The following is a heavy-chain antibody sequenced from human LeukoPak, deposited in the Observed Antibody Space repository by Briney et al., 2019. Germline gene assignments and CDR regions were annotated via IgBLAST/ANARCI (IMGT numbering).Heavy chain of an antibody. D-gene: IGHD6-6*01. V-gene: IGHV4-31*03. J-gene: IGHJ5*02. CDR1: GDSISGRTYY. CDR2: IWNSGST. Sequence: SETLSLTCSVSGDSISGRTYYWTWIRQPPEKGLEWIGYIWNSGSTNYNPALKSRVTISVDTSKNQFSLKLTSVTAADTAIYYCARDVSSMFPNWFDPWGQGTLVTVSS. CDR3: ARDVSSMFPNWFDP.